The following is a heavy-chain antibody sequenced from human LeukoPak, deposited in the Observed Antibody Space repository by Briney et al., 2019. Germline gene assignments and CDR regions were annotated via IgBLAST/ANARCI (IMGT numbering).Heavy chain of an antibody. CDR1: GFTFSSYG. Sequence: GGSLRLSCAASGFTFSSYGMHWVRQAPGKGLEWLAVIWYDGSNKYYADSVKGRFTISRDNSKNTLYLQMNSLRAEDTAVYYCAKGLDRTNWNSPFDYWGQGTLVTVSS. D-gene: IGHD1-7*01. V-gene: IGHV3-33*06. J-gene: IGHJ4*02. CDR3: AKGLDRTNWNSPFDY. CDR2: IWYDGSNK.